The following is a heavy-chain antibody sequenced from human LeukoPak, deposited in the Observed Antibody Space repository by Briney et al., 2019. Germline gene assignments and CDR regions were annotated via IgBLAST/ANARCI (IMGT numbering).Heavy chain of an antibody. CDR1: GFTFSESW. CDR3: ATYINWVAGDV. Sequence: GGSLRLSCSASGFTFSESWMTWVRQVPGLGLDWVAHINHAGGGIRYVDSVKGRFTISRDNAKGSVYLQMNSLRAEDTAIYHCATYINWVAGDVWGQGTTVIVSS. V-gene: IGHV3-7*01. CDR2: INHAGGGI. J-gene: IGHJ6*02. D-gene: IGHD1-1*01.